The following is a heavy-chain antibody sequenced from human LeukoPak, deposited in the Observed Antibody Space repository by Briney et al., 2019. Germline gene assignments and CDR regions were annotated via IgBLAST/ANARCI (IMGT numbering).Heavy chain of an antibody. V-gene: IGHV4-34*01. CDR2: INHSGST. Sequence: PSETLSLTCAVYGGSFSGYYWSWIRQPPGKGLEWIGEINHSGSTNYNPSLKSRVTISVDTSKSQFSPKLSSVTAADTAMYYCARDNYGGNPFDYWGQGTLVTVSS. J-gene: IGHJ4*02. CDR1: GGSFSGYY. D-gene: IGHD4-23*01. CDR3: ARDNYGGNPFDY.